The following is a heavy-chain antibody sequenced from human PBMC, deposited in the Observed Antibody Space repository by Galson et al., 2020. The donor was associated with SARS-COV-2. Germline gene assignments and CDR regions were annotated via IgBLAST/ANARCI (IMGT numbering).Heavy chain of an antibody. CDR2: VYDSGAA. D-gene: IGHD3-22*01. CDR1: GGSIGSGSHH. Sequence: SETLSLTCTVSGGSIGSGSHHWSWIRQPAGRGLEWIGRVYDSGAADYNTSLQSRVTISPDTSTNRFSLKLSSVTAADTAVYFCARSDYFDSGGLNYWGQGSLVTVSS. V-gene: IGHV4-61*02. J-gene: IGHJ4*02. CDR3: ARSDYFDSGGLNY.